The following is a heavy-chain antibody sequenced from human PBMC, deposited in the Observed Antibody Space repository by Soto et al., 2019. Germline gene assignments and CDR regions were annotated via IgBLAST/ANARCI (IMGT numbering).Heavy chain of an antibody. J-gene: IGHJ5*02. Sequence: PSETLSLTCTVSGGSISSSSYYWGWIRQPPGKGPEWIGIIYYSGSTYYNPSLKSRVTISVDTSKNQFSLKLSSVSATDTAVYYCATSNWFDPWGQGPWSPSPQ. CDR3: ATSNWFDP. V-gene: IGHV4-39*01. CDR1: GGSISSSSYY. CDR2: IYYSGST.